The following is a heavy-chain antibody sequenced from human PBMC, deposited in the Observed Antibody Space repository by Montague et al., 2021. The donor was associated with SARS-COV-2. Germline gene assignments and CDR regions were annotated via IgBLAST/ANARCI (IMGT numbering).Heavy chain of an antibody. CDR1: IGSISSGSYY. D-gene: IGHD6-25*01. Sequence: TLSLTCTVSIGSISSGSYYWSWIRQPAGKGLEWIGRIYTSGSTNYNPSLKSRVTISVDTSKNQFSLKLSSVTAADTAVYYCARDGYSSGWNGLHWFHPWGRGTLVSVSS. CDR2: IYTSGST. CDR3: ARDGYSSGWNGLHWFHP. J-gene: IGHJ5*02. V-gene: IGHV4-61*02.